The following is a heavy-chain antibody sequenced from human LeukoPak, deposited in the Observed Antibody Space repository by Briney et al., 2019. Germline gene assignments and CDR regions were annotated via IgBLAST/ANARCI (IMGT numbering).Heavy chain of an antibody. Sequence: GGSLRLSCAASGFTFSRSWMAWVRQAPGKGLEWVADINPDGSQKYYVDSMQGRFTISRDNAKNSLDLQMNSLGAEDAAVYYCARDPHYGAIDYWGQGTLVTVSS. CDR2: INPDGSQK. CDR3: ARDPHYGAIDY. J-gene: IGHJ4*02. V-gene: IGHV3-7*01. CDR1: GFTFSRSW. D-gene: IGHD4-17*01.